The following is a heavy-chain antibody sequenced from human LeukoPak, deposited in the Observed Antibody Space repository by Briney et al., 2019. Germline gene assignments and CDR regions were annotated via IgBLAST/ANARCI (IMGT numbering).Heavy chain of an antibody. Sequence: PGGSLRLSCAASGFTFGDYAMHWVRQAPGKGLEWVSGISWNSGSIGYADSVKGRFTISRDNAKNSLYLQMNSLRAEDTALYYCAKGVAAAGISGWFAPGGQGTLVTVSS. CDR2: ISWNSGSI. V-gene: IGHV3-9*01. CDR3: AKGVAAAGISGWFAP. J-gene: IGHJ5*02. D-gene: IGHD6-13*01. CDR1: GFTFGDYA.